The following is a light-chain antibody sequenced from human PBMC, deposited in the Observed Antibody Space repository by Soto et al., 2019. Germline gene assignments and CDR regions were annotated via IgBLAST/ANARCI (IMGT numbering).Light chain of an antibody. CDR1: QTVSQW. CDR2: DAS. Sequence: DIQMTQSPSTLSASVGDRVTISCRAGQTVSQWLAWYQQKGGKAPKLLIYDASRLQSGVPSRFSGGGSATEFTLTISSLQPDDFATYYCQQYETFSGTFGPGTKVDIK. J-gene: IGKJ1*01. CDR3: QQYETFSGT. V-gene: IGKV1-5*01.